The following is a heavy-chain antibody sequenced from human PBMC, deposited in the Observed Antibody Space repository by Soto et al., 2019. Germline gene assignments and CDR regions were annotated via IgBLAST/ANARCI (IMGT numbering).Heavy chain of an antibody. Sequence: QVQLVQSGSESMQPGASVKVSCKGSGYNFNSHSINWLRQAPGQGLEWMGWINPNTGNPTCEQGFTGRFVFSVDTSVSTVYLQIFSLKADDSAVYYCVRDRASGSFDYWGQGTLVTVSS. V-gene: IGHV7-4-1*01. CDR3: VRDRASGSFDY. J-gene: IGHJ4*02. CDR1: GYNFNSHS. CDR2: INPNTGNP. D-gene: IGHD1-26*01.